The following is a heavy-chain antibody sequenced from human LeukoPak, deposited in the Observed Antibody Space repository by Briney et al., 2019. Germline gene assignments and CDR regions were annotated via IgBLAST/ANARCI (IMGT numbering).Heavy chain of an antibody. CDR1: GFTFGDYA. D-gene: IGHD3-16*02. J-gene: IGHJ6*04. CDR3: NVMITFGGVIAPLDV. V-gene: IGHV3-49*04. CDR2: IRSKAYGGTT. Sequence: GGSLRLSCTASGFTFGDYAMSWVRQAPGKELEWVGFIRSKAYGGTTEYAASVKGRFTISRDDSKSIAYLQMNSLKTEDTAVYYCNVMITFGGVIAPLDVWGKGTTVTVSS.